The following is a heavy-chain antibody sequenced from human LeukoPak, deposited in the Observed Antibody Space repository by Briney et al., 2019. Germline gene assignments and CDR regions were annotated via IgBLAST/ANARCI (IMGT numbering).Heavy chain of an antibody. CDR2: IGATGDT. CDR1: GLTFSSYD. Sequence: QPGGSLRLSCAASGLTFSSYDMHWIRQAPGKGLEWVSSIGATGDTYYVGSVKGRFTTSRENAKKSLYLQMSSLSAEDTAVYFCVLGAYWNDDKNGFHIWGPGTMVTVSS. CDR3: VLGAYWNDDKNGFHI. V-gene: IGHV3-13*01. J-gene: IGHJ3*02. D-gene: IGHD1-1*01.